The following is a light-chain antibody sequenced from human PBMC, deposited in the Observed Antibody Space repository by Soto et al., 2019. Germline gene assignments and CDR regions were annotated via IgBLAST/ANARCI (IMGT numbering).Light chain of an antibody. CDR2: DVS. CDR3: HQYGSSPT. Sequence: EIVLTQSPGTLSLSPAERATLSCRSSQSVSSSYLAWYQHKPGQAPRLLIYDVSSRATGIPDRFSGSGSGTDFTLTISRLEPEDFAVYYCHQYGSSPTFGQGTKVEIK. V-gene: IGKV3-20*01. CDR1: QSVSSSY. J-gene: IGKJ1*01.